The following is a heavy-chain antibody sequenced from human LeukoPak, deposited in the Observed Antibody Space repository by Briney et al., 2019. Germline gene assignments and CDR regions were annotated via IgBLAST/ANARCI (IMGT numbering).Heavy chain of an antibody. CDR3: ARGATGTRWFDP. V-gene: IGHV4-59*01. D-gene: IGHD1-26*01. Sequence: SETLSLTCTVSGGSISSYYWSWIRQPPGKGLEWIGYIYYSGSTNYNPSLKSRVTISVDTSKNQFSLKLSSVTAADTAVYYCARGATGTRWFDPWGQGTLVTVSS. CDR1: GGSISSYY. CDR2: IYYSGST. J-gene: IGHJ5*02.